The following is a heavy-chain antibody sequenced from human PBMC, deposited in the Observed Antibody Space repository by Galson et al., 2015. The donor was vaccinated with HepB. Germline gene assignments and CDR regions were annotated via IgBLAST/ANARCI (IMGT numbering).Heavy chain of an antibody. J-gene: IGHJ5*02. CDR3: ARDPIVVVVAATRDSWFDP. CDR1: GFTFSSYW. CDR2: IKQDGSEK. D-gene: IGHD2-15*01. Sequence: SLRFSCAASGFTFSSYWMSWVRQAPGEGLEWVANIKQDGSEKYYVDSVKGRFTISRDNAKNSLYLQMNSLRAEDTAVYYCARDPIVVVVAATRDSWFDPWGQGTLVTVSS. V-gene: IGHV3-7*01.